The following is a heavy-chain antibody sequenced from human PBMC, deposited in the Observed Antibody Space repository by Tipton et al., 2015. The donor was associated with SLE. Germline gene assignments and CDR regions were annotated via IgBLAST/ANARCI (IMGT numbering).Heavy chain of an antibody. CDR2: IGTAGDT. CDR1: GFTVSSSF. CDR3: ARVAGDHDAFDI. J-gene: IGHJ3*02. V-gene: IGHV3-13*01. Sequence: SLRLSCAASGFTVSSSFMNWVRQAPGKGLEWVSAIGTAGDTYYPGSVKGRFTISRENAKNSLYLQMNSLRAGDTAVYYCARVAGDHDAFDIWGQGTMVTVSS. D-gene: IGHD4-17*01.